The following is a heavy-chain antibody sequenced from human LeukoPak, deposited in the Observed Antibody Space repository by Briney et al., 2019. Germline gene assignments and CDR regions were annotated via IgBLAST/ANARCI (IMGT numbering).Heavy chain of an antibody. CDR2: INSDGSST. Sequence: GGSLRLSCAASGFTFSSYWMHWVRHAPGKGLVWVSRINSDGSSTSYADSVKGRFTISRDNAKNTLYLQINSLRAEDTAVYYCATQREDDSSGFPAPYWGQGTLVTVSS. D-gene: IGHD3-22*01. J-gene: IGHJ4*02. CDR3: ATQREDDSSGFPAPY. V-gene: IGHV3-74*01. CDR1: GFTFSSYW.